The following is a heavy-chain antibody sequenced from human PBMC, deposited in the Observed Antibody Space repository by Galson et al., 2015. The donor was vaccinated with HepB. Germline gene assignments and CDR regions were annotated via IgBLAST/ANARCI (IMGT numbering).Heavy chain of an antibody. V-gene: IGHV4-39*01. CDR3: ARHERESKTYAADN. D-gene: IGHD2-2*01. J-gene: IGHJ4*02. Sequence: SETLSLTCTVSGGSISSSSSYWGWLRQPPGKGLEWIGSFYYTGNTHYNTSLKSRVTLSGDTSKNQFSLKLNSGTAADTPVYYCARHERESKTYAADNWGQGTLVTVSS. CDR2: FYYTGNT. CDR1: GGSISSSSSY.